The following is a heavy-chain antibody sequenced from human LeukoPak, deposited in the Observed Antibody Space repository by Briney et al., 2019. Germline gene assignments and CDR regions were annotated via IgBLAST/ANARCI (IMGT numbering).Heavy chain of an antibody. CDR3: ARAFTSTGYYYVEY. Sequence: GGSLRLSCAASGFTFSSYTIHWVRQAPGKGLEWVAVISNAGSNKYYADSVKGRFTISRDNSKNTLYLQMNSLRPEDTAVYYFARAFTSTGYYYVEYWGQGTLVTVSS. D-gene: IGHD3-22*01. V-gene: IGHV3-30-3*01. CDR2: ISNAGSNK. CDR1: GFTFSSYT. J-gene: IGHJ4*02.